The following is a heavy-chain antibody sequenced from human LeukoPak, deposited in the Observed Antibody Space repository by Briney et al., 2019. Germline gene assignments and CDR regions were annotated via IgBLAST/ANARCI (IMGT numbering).Heavy chain of an antibody. D-gene: IGHD6-13*01. CDR2: IYTSGST. Sequence: SQTLSLTCTVSGGSISSGSYYWNWIRQPAGKGLEWIGRIYTSGSTNYNPSLKSRVTMSVDTSKNQFSLKLSSVTAADTAVYYCARASIAAAGGFDPWGQGTLVTVSS. J-gene: IGHJ5*02. V-gene: IGHV4-61*02. CDR3: ARASIAAAGGFDP. CDR1: GGSISSGSYY.